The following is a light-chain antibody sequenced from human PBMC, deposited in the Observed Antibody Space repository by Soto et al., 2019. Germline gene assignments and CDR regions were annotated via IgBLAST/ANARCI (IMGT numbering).Light chain of an antibody. CDR1: QSVSTS. J-gene: IGKJ2*01. V-gene: IGKV3-15*01. Sequence: EVVMTQSPATLSVFPGERVTLSCRASQSVSTSLAWYQQKPGQAPRLLIYSASTRATGIPARFSGSGSGTEFTLTISNLESEDFAVYYCQQYIHGYTFGQGTELEIK. CDR3: QQYIHGYT. CDR2: SAS.